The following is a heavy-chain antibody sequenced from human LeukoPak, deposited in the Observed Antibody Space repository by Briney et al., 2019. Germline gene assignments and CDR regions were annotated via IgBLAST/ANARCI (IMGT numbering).Heavy chain of an antibody. Sequence: SETLSLTCTVSGGSISSYYWSWIRQPPGKGLEWIGYIYYSGSTNYNPSLKSRVTMSVDTSKNQFSLKLSSVTAADTAVYYCARVGRYYYGSGSYSNYFDYWGQGTLVTVSS. D-gene: IGHD3-10*01. CDR3: ARVGRYYYGSGSYSNYFDY. V-gene: IGHV4-59*08. CDR2: IYYSGST. J-gene: IGHJ4*02. CDR1: GGSISSYY.